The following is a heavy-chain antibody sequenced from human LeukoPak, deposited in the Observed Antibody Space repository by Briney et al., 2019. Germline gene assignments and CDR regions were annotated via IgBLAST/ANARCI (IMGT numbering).Heavy chain of an antibody. V-gene: IGHV3-30*02. CDR3: VKRIIVADKFDY. CDR1: GFTFSTFG. Sequence: GGSLRLPCAASGFTFSTFGMHWVRHTPGKGLEWVAFIRYDGTIKYYADSVKGRFTISRDNSKNTLSLQMDSLRADDTAVYYCVKRIIVADKFDYWGQGSLVTVSS. D-gene: IGHD5-12*01. CDR2: IRYDGTIK. J-gene: IGHJ4*02.